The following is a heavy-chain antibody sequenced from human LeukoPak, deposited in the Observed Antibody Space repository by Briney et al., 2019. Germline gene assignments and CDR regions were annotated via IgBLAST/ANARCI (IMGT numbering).Heavy chain of an antibody. CDR1: GYTFTSYG. J-gene: IGHJ4*02. CDR3: ARDGRQKVRGVTDY. Sequence: ASVKVSCKASGYTFTSYGISWVRQAPGQGLEWMGWISAYNGNTNYARKLQGRVTMTTDTSTSTAYMELRSLRSDDTAVYYCARDGRQKVRGVTDYWGQGTLVTVSS. D-gene: IGHD3-10*01. V-gene: IGHV1-18*04. CDR2: ISAYNGNT.